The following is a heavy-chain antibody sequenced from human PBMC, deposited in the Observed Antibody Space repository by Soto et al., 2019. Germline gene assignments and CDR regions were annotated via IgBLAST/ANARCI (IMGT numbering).Heavy chain of an antibody. V-gene: IGHV3-30*18. CDR2: ISYDGSNT. D-gene: IGHD3-3*01. CDR3: AKDLGYDFWSGYEDYYGMDV. J-gene: IGHJ6*02. Sequence: QVQLVESGGGVVQPGRSLRLSCAASGFTFSSYGMHWVRQAPGKGLEWVAVISYDGSNTYYADSVKGRFTISRDNSKNTLYLQMNSLRAEDTAVYYCAKDLGYDFWSGYEDYYGMDVWGQGTTVTVSS. CDR1: GFTFSSYG.